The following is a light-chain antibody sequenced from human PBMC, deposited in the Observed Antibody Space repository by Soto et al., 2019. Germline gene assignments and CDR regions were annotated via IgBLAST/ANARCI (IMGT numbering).Light chain of an antibody. CDR2: EVT. Sequence: QSALTQPASVSGSPGQSITISCTGTRSDVGGFDYVSWYQQHPGEAPKLIIYEVTRRPSGVSNRFSGSKSGNTASLTISGLQAEDEAAYYCRSYTNIATWVFGGGTKLTVL. J-gene: IGLJ3*02. CDR3: RSYTNIATWV. CDR1: RSDVGGFDY. V-gene: IGLV2-14*01.